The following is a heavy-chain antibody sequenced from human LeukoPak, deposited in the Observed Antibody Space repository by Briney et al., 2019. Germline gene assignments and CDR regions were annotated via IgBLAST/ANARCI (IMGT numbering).Heavy chain of an antibody. CDR3: ARDNGWSADF. D-gene: IGHD2-15*01. V-gene: IGHV3-74*01. J-gene: IGHJ4*02. CDR2: INSDATST. Sequence: GGSLRLSCAASGFMLSSTWMHWVRQAPGKGLVWVSRINSDATSTSYADSVKGRFTIPRDNAKNSLFLQMNSLRVEDTAVYYCARDNGWSADFWGQGTLVTVSS. CDR1: GFMLSSTW.